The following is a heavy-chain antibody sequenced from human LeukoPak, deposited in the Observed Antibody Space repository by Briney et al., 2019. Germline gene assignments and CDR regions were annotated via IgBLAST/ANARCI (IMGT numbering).Heavy chain of an antibody. Sequence: GGSLRLSCAASGFTFDDYAMHWVRQAPGKGLEWVSGISWNSGSIGYADSVKGRFTISRDNAKNSLYLQMNSLRAEDTALYYCAREFRYYDFWSGYSGYYYMDVWGKGTTVTVSS. V-gene: IGHV3-9*01. CDR2: ISWNSGSI. D-gene: IGHD3-3*01. CDR1: GFTFDDYA. CDR3: AREFRYYDFWSGYSGYYYMDV. J-gene: IGHJ6*03.